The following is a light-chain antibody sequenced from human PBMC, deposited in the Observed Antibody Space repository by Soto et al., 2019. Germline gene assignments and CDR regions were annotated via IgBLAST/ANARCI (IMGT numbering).Light chain of an antibody. CDR1: RSVSSSY. CDR3: QQYSSSPWT. V-gene: IGKV3-20*01. Sequence: EIVLTQSPGTLSLSPGERATLSCRASRSVSSSYLAWYQQKPGQAPRLLIYASSSRATAIPDRISGSGSGTDFTLTISRLEPEDFAVYYCQQYSSSPWTFGQGTKVDIK. CDR2: ASS. J-gene: IGKJ1*01.